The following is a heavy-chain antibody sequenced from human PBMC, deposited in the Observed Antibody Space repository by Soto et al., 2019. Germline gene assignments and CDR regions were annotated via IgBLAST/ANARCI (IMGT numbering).Heavy chain of an antibody. CDR1: GFTVSSNY. D-gene: IGHD6-19*01. CDR3: ASTGYSSGWYLGANDY. V-gene: IGHV3-53*02. J-gene: IGHJ4*02. Sequence: EVQLVETGGGLIQPGGSLRLSCAASGFTVSSNYMSWVRQAPGKGLEWVSVIYSGGSTYYADSVKGRFTISRDNSKNTLYLQMNSLRAEDTAVYYCASTGYSSGWYLGANDYWGQGTLVTVSS. CDR2: IYSGGST.